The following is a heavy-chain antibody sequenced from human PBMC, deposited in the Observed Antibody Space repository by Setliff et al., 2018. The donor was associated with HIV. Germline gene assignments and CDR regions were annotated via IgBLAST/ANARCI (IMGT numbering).Heavy chain of an antibody. Sequence: PSETLSLTCSVSGASLGSGTYFWNWVRQSPGKGLEWIGYMSDIGSTDYNPSLKSRVTISADTSRNGFSLNLTSVTAADTAVYFCARASGAKYYYGMDVWGQGTTVTVSS. J-gene: IGHJ6*02. CDR3: ARASGAKYYYGMDV. CDR2: MSDIGST. V-gene: IGHV4-30-4*08. CDR1: GASLGSGTYF. D-gene: IGHD1-26*01.